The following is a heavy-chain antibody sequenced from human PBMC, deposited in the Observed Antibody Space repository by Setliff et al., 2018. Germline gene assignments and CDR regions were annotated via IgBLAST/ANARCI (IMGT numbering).Heavy chain of an antibody. J-gene: IGHJ5*02. CDR1: GLSYTNDW. D-gene: IGHD3-16*01. CDR2: MYYSEIT. V-gene: IGHV4-59*01. Sequence: GSLRLSCTASGLSYTNDWVSWVRQAPGKGLEWVGYMYYSEITKYNPSLESRVTISVDTSKNQFSLNLTSVTAADTAVYYCARGLAVNRFDPWGQGTLVTVSS. CDR3: ARGLAVNRFDP.